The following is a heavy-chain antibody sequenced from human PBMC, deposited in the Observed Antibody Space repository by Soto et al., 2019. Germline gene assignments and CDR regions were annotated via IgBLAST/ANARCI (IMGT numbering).Heavy chain of an antibody. J-gene: IGHJ4*02. V-gene: IGHV4-59*11. CDR1: GGSINNHY. D-gene: IGHD6-13*01. CDR3: ARASWFFDY. Sequence: QVQLQESGPGLVKPSETLSLTCTVSGGSINNHYWSWIRQPPGQGLEWIGYIYYSGSTNYNPSLKSRVTMSVDTSNNQFPLKLSSLTAADTAIYYCARASWFFDYWGQGTLVTLSS. CDR2: IYYSGST.